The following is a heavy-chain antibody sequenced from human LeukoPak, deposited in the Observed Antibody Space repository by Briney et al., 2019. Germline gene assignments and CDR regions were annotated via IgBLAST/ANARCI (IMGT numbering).Heavy chain of an antibody. CDR1: GFTFSRYS. D-gene: IGHD6-13*01. Sequence: GGSLRLSCAASGFTFSRYSMNWVRQAPGKGLEWVSSISISSNYIYYTDSVKGRFTISRDNAKNSLYLQMNSLRAEDTAVYYCAKDPRRYSRTGGYFEYWGQGTLVTVSS. CDR3: AKDPRRYSRTGGYFEY. J-gene: IGHJ4*02. CDR2: ISISSNYI. V-gene: IGHV3-21*01.